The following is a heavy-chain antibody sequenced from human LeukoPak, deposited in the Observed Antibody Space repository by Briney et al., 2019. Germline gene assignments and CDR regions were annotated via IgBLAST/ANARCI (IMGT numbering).Heavy chain of an antibody. CDR1: GFTFSSYA. CDR2: ISNDGRNK. D-gene: IGHD5-18*01. V-gene: IGHV3-30*04. J-gene: IGHJ4*02. CDR3: ARDMFWYSSSGTAMVGGFDY. Sequence: GGSMRLSCAATGFTFSSYAMHWVSQAPGKGLEWVAVISNDGRNKYYADSVKGRFTISRDNSKNTLYLQMNSLRAEEAAVYDCARDMFWYSSSGTAMVGGFDYWCQGALVTVAS.